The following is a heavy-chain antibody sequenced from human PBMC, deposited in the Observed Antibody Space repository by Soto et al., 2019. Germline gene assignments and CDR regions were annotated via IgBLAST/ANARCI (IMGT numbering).Heavy chain of an antibody. V-gene: IGHV3-33*01. CDR2: IWYDGGNK. J-gene: IGHJ4*02. Sequence: QVQLVESGGGVVQPGRSLRLSCAASGFNFSSYVMHWVRQAPGKGLEWVAVIWYDGGNKYYADSVKGRFTISRDNSKNTRYLQMNSLRAEDTAVYYCARDWQWLPRDGLRSSYYLDYWGQGTLVTVSS. D-gene: IGHD6-19*01. CDR1: GFNFSSYV. CDR3: ARDWQWLPRDGLRSSYYLDY.